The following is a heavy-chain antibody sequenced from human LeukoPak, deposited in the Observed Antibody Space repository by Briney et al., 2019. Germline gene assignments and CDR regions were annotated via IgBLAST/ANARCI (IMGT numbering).Heavy chain of an antibody. V-gene: IGHV3-21*06. Sequence: GGSLRLSCAASGFTFSGYSMNWVRQAPGKGLEWVSSISSRSTYRYYADSVKGRFTISRDNARNSLCLQMNSLRAEDTAVYYCARDMTTATTCYLQHWGQGTLVTVSS. CDR2: ISSRSTYR. CDR3: ARDMTTATTCYLQH. D-gene: IGHD4-17*01. J-gene: IGHJ1*01. CDR1: GFTFSGYS.